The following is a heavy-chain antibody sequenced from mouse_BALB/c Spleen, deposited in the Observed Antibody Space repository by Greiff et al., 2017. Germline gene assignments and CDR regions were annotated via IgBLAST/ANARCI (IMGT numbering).Heavy chain of an antibody. D-gene: IGHD1-1*01. CDR2: ISSGGSYT. CDR1: GFTFSSYG. CDR3: ARPLITTVVAPMDY. Sequence: EVQLVESGGDLVKPGGSLKLSCAASGFTFSSYGMSWVRQTPDKRLEWVATISSGGSYTYYPDSVKGRFTISRDNAKNTLYLQMSSLKSEDTAMYYCARPLITTVVAPMDYWGQGTSVTVSS. J-gene: IGHJ4*01. V-gene: IGHV5-6*01.